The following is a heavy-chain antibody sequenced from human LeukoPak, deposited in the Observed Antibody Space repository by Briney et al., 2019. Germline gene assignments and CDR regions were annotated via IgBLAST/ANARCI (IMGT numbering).Heavy chain of an antibody. CDR3: ARDPRPLVRLFDY. D-gene: IGHD2-21*01. CDR2: IYTSGST. Sequence: PSETLTLTCTASGVSFSSYYLSWVRQAAGKGLEWIWRIYTSGSTKYNPSLKSRVTMSVDTSKNQFSLKLSSVTAADTAVYYCARDPRPLVRLFDYWGQGTLVTVSS. CDR1: GVSFSSYY. J-gene: IGHJ4*02. V-gene: IGHV4-4*07.